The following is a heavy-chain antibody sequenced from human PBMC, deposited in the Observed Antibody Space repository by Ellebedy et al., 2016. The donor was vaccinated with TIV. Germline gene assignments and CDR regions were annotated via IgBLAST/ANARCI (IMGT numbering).Heavy chain of an antibody. CDR2: IYDSGST. D-gene: IGHD3-10*01. J-gene: IGHJ5*02. CDR3: ARAGKDYYGLGGGDWFDP. CDR1: GGSVSSGVYY. Sequence: MPSETLSLTCTVSGGSVSSGVYYWSWIRQPPGKGLENIGYIYDSGSTNYNPCLKSRVTISVDTSKNQLSLKLSSVTTADTAVYYCARAGKDYYGLGGGDWFDPWGQGTLVIVSS. V-gene: IGHV4-61*08.